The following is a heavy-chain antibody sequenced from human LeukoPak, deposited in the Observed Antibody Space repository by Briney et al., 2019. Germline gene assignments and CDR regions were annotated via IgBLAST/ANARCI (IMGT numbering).Heavy chain of an antibody. CDR3: ASPGIVAAGTDRGFDY. V-gene: IGHV4-59*01. CDR1: GGSISSYY. D-gene: IGHD6-13*01. CDR2: IYYSGST. J-gene: IGHJ4*02. Sequence: PSETLSLTCTVPGGSISSYYWSWIRQPPGKGLEWIGFIYYSGSTNYNPSLKSRVTISVDTSKNKFSLKLSSVTAADTAVYYCASPGIVAAGTDRGFDYWGQGTLVTVSS.